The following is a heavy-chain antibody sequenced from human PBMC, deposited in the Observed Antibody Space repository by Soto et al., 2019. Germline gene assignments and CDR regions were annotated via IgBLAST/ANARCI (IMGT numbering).Heavy chain of an antibody. CDR1: VFTFNNYS. J-gene: IGHJ4*02. Sequence: GAALRPSCATPVFTFNNYSMTWVRQAPGKGLEWVATIKDDGSEKYYADSLRGRFTISRDNAKNSLYLQMNSLRAEDTAVYYCARARVDYWGQGTLVTVSS. CDR3: ARARVDY. CDR2: IKDDGSEK. V-gene: IGHV3-7*04.